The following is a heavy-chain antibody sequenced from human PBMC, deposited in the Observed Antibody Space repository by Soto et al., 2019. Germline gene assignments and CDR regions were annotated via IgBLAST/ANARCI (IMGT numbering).Heavy chain of an antibody. Sequence: GESLKISCNGSGFTFKNYCIGLVLQIPGEGLERMGVIYPGDSDTRYSPSFQGQVTILADKSLNTAYLQWRRLRASDSAMYFCVRTGSSSGRFSDYWGQGTLVTVSS. CDR3: VRTGSSSGRFSDY. J-gene: IGHJ4*01. CDR1: GFTFKNYC. CDR2: IYPGDSDT. V-gene: IGHV5-51*01. D-gene: IGHD2-2*01.